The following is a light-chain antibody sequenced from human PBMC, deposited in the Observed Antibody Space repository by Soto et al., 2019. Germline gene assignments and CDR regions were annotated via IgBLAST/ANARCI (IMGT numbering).Light chain of an antibody. Sequence: DIPMTQSPSSLSASVGYIFTITCRASHPISNYLNWYQHRPGKAPKLLIYGASTLQSGVPSRFSGSEYGTDLTITITSLQTEDCATYYCQQTYANPITFGHGTRLEIK. CDR1: HPISNY. CDR2: GAS. CDR3: QQTYANPIT. V-gene: IGKV1-39*01. J-gene: IGKJ5*01.